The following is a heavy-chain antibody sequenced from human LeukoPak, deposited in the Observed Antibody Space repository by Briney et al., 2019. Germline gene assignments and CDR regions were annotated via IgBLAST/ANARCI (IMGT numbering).Heavy chain of an antibody. Sequence: GGSLRLSCAASGFTFSSYWMIWVRQAPGKGLEWVANIRQDGSNKYYADSVKGRFTISRDNYKNTLYLQMNSLRAEDTAVYYCAKDRRGLVTTHLPDYWGQGTLVTVSS. CDR1: GFTFSSYW. D-gene: IGHD3/OR15-3a*01. CDR2: IRQDGSNK. CDR3: AKDRRGLVTTHLPDY. J-gene: IGHJ4*02. V-gene: IGHV3-7*01.